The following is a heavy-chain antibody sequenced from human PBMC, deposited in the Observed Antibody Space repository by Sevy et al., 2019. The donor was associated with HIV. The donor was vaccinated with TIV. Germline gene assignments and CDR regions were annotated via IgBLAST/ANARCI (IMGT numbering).Heavy chain of an antibody. CDR2: IFYSGSP. V-gene: IGHV4-39*01. CDR3: ASHNYSDRSGYYYPVWFDY. D-gene: IGHD3-22*01. CDR1: SGSISSSTYY. J-gene: IGHJ4*02. Sequence: SETLSLTCTVSSGSISSSTYYWAWIRQPPGKGLEWIGSIFYSGSPYYNLSLQSRLTISVDTSKNQFSLKLSSVTAADTAVYYCASHNYSDRSGYYYPVWFDYWGRGTLVTVSS.